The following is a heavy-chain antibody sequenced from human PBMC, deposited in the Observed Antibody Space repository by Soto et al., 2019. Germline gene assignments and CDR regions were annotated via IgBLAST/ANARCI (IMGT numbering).Heavy chain of an antibody. CDR1: GFTFSNYA. CDR2: ISYDGNNK. CDR3: ARAGCDGGTCYTLVGLRYGLDV. D-gene: IGHD2-15*01. Sequence: QVQLVESGGGVVQPGRSLRVSCAASGFTFSNYAMYWVRQAPGKGLEWVAVISYDGNNKYYADSVKGRFTISRDNSKNTLYLKMNSLRAEDTAVYYCARAGCDGGTCYTLVGLRYGLDVWGQGTTVTVSS. V-gene: IGHV3-30-3*01. J-gene: IGHJ6*02.